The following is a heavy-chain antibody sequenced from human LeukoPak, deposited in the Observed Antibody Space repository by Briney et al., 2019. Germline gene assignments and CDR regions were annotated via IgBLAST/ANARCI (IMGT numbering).Heavy chain of an antibody. CDR2: INPNSGGT. J-gene: IGHJ4*02. Sequence: ASVKVSCKASGYTFTGYYMHWVRQAPGQGLEWMGWINPNSGGTNYAQKFQGRVTMTRDTSISTAYMELSRLRSDDTAVYYCARGRRDVVVPARSLGYWGQGTLVTVSS. CDR3: ARGRRDVVVPARSLGY. D-gene: IGHD2-2*01. V-gene: IGHV1-2*02. CDR1: GYTFTGYY.